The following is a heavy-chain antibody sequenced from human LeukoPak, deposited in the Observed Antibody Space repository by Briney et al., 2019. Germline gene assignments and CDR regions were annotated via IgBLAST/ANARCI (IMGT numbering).Heavy chain of an antibody. J-gene: IGHJ4*02. CDR3: ARLSGTGYFDL. D-gene: IGHD1-1*01. Sequence: GGSLRLSCAASGLTLSNYNMNWVRQAPGKGPEWISYISVGSDATYYADAVRGRFTISRDTAKNSLILQMNSLRAGDTALHFCARLSGTGYFDLWGQGTLVTVSS. V-gene: IGHV3-48*04. CDR2: ISVGSDAT. CDR1: GLTLSNYN.